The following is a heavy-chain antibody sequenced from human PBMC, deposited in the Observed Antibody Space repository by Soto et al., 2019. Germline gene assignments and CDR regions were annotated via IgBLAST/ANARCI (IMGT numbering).Heavy chain of an antibody. J-gene: IGHJ4*02. CDR1: GFTFSSYA. CDR3: AKDRPRYYDFWSGYPLFDY. CDR2: ISGSGGST. Sequence: GGSLRLSCAASGFTFSSYAMSWVRQAPGKGLKWVSAISGSGGSTYYADSVKGRFTISRDNSKNTLYLQMNSLRAEDTAVYYCAKDRPRYYDFWSGYPLFDYWGQGTLVTVSS. V-gene: IGHV3-23*01. D-gene: IGHD3-3*01.